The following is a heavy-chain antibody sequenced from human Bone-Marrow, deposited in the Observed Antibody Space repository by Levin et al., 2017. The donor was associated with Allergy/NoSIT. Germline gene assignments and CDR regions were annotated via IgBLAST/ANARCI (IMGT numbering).Heavy chain of an antibody. CDR3: ARGPFLTGPDF. CDR1: GFTFSDYP. Sequence: GGSLRLSCVASGFTFSDYPLHWVRQAPGKGLEWVSVISYNENKKHYADYVKGRFTISRENSKNAVYLQMDSLTTDDTAVYYCARGPFLTGPDFWGQGTLVTVSS. CDR2: ISYNENKK. V-gene: IGHV3-30*01. D-gene: IGHD3-9*01. J-gene: IGHJ4*02.